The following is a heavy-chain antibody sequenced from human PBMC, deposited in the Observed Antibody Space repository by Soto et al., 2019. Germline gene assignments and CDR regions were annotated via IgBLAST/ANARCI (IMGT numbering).Heavy chain of an antibody. CDR2: ISRDGGTI. J-gene: IGHJ5*01. V-gene: IGHV3-48*03. D-gene: IGHD2-21*02. CDR1: GFSFSANA. Sequence: GGSLRLSCEASGFSFSANAMNWVRQAPGKGPEWLSYISRDGGTIYYSSSVQGRFTVSRDNTRNSLFLQMNSLRAEDTAFYYCALLRDSWGQGAQVTVSS. CDR3: ALLRDS.